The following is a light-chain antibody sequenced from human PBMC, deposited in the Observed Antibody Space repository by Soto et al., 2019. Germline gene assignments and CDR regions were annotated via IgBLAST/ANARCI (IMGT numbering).Light chain of an antibody. CDR2: DVS. CDR3: SSYTSSSTLLYV. V-gene: IGLV2-14*01. CDR1: SSDVGGYNY. J-gene: IGLJ1*01. Sequence: SVLTQPASVSGSPGQSITISCTGTSSDVGGYNYVSWYQQHPGKAPKLMIYDVSNRPSGVSNRFSGSKSGNTASLTISGLQAEDEADYYCSSYTSSSTLLYVFGTGTKV.